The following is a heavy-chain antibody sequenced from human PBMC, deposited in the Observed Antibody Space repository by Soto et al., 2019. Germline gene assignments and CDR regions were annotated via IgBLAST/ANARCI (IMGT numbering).Heavy chain of an antibody. Sequence: QVQLVESGGGVVQPGRSLRLSCAASGFTFSSYGMHWVRQAPGKGLEWVAVISYDGSNKYYADSVKGRFTISRDNSKNTLYLQMNSLRAEDTAVYYCAKDYYDSSGYYGEWRGYYYYGMDVWGQGTTVTVSS. J-gene: IGHJ6*02. CDR2: ISYDGSNK. V-gene: IGHV3-30*18. CDR1: GFTFSSYG. D-gene: IGHD3-22*01. CDR3: AKDYYDSSGYYGEWRGYYYYGMDV.